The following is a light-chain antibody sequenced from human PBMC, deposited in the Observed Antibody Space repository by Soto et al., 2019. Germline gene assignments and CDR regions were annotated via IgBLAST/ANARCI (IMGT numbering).Light chain of an antibody. CDR2: AAS. J-gene: IGKJ1*01. CDR1: QSVSSY. CDR3: QQRSNWPPEGT. V-gene: IGKV3-11*01. Sequence: EIVLTQSPATLSLSPGDRATLSCRASQSVSSYLAWYQQRPGQAPRLLIYAASNRATGIPARFSGSGSGTDFTLTISSLEPEDFALYYCQQRSNWPPEGTFGQGTKVEIK.